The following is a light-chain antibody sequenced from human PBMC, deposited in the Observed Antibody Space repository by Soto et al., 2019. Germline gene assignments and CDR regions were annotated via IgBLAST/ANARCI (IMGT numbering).Light chain of an antibody. CDR2: GAS. V-gene: IGKV3-20*01. Sequence: EIVLTQSPGTLSLSLGEEATLSCRASQSVSTNFFAWYQQKPGQAPRLLIYGASTRATGIPDRFSGSGSGTDFTLTISRLEPEDFAVYYCQQYGRTSWTFGQGTKVDIK. CDR1: QSVSTNF. J-gene: IGKJ1*01. CDR3: QQYGRTSWT.